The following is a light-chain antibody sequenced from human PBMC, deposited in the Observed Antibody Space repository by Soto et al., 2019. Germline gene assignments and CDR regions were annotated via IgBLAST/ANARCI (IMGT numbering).Light chain of an antibody. J-gene: IGLJ1*01. CDR2: EVS. Sequence: QSVLTQPASVSGSPGQSITISCTGTSSDDGGYNYVSWYQQHPGKAPKLMIYEVSNRPSGVSNRFSGSKSGNTASLTISGLQAEDEADYYCSSYISSSTLVFGTGAKVTVL. V-gene: IGLV2-14*01. CDR3: SSYISSSTLV. CDR1: SSDDGGYNY.